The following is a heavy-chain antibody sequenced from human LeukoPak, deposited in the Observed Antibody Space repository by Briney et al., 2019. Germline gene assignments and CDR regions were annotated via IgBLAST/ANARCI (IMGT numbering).Heavy chain of an antibody. CDR1: GYTFTSYG. CDR2: ISAYNGNT. J-gene: IGHJ6*03. CDR3: ARGVVVPAARMGYYYYYYMDV. Sequence: ASVKVSCKASGYTFTSYGISWVRQAPGQGLEWMGWISAYNGNTNYAQKLQGRVTMTTDTSTSTAYMELRSLRSDDTAVYYCARGVVVPAARMGYYYYYYMDVWGKGTTVTVSS. D-gene: IGHD2-2*01. V-gene: IGHV1-18*01.